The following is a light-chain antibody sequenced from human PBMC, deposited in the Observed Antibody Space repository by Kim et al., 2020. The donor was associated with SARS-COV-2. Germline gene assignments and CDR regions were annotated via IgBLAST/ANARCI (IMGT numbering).Light chain of an antibody. J-gene: IGLJ3*02. Sequence: SYELTQPSSVSVSPGQTARITCSGDVLVKKYARWFRQKPGQAPVLVIYKDTERPSGIAERFSGSSSGTTVTLTISGAQVEDEADYYCYSAADNNQGWVFGGGTQLTVL. CDR1: VLVKKY. CDR2: KDT. CDR3: YSAADNNQGWV. V-gene: IGLV3-27*01.